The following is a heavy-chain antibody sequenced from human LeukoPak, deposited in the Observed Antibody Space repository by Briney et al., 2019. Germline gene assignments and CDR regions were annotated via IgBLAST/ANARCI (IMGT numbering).Heavy chain of an antibody. CDR1: GFTFSSSA. CDR3: ARDAPREGGDFDY. J-gene: IGHJ4*02. D-gene: IGHD4-17*01. V-gene: IGHV3-23*01. CDR2: ISGSGGYT. Sequence: HPGGSLRLSCAASGFTFSSSAMSWVRQAPGRGLGLVSFISGSGGYTYYADSVKGRFTISRDNSRNTLNLQMDSLRAEDTAVYYCARDAPREGGDFDYWGQGTLVTVSS.